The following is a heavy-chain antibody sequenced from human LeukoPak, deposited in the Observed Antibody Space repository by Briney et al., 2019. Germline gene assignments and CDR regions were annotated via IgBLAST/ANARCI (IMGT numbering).Heavy chain of an antibody. J-gene: IGHJ5*02. D-gene: IGHD6-6*01. V-gene: IGHV4-39*02. CDR2: IYYSGST. CDR3: ARDSLVGFDP. CDR1: GGSFSDYY. Sequence: SETLSLTCAVSGGSFSDYYWGWIRQPPGKGLEWIGSIYYSGSTYYNPSLKSRVTISVDTSKNQFSLKLSSVTAADTAVYYCARDSLVGFDPWGQGTLVTVSS.